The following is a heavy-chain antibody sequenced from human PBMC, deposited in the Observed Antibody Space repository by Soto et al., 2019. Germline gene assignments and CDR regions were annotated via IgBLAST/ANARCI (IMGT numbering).Heavy chain of an antibody. Sequence: SETLSLTCTVSGGSISSGDYYWSWIRQPPGRGLEWIGYIYYSGSTYYNPSLKSRVTISVDTSKNQFSLKLSSVTAADTAVYYCARRETIFGVVNGYFDYWGQGTLVTVSS. CDR1: GGSISSGDYY. CDR2: IYYSGST. CDR3: ARRETIFGVVNGYFDY. J-gene: IGHJ4*02. D-gene: IGHD3-3*01. V-gene: IGHV4-30-4*01.